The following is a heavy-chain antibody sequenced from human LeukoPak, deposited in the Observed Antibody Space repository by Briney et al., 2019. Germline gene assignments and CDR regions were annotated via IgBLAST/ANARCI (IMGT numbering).Heavy chain of an antibody. CDR2: INDAGTNI. CDR1: GFIFSDYS. Sequence: PGGSLRLSCEASGFIFSDYSMNWVRQAPGKGLEWVSYINDAGTNIFHADSVRGRFTISRHDAKDTLYLQMDSLRDGDTAVYYSARERAGCYFDRWGSGTRVSVS. J-gene: IGHJ2*01. D-gene: IGHD2-8*01. V-gene: IGHV3-48*02. CDR3: ARERAGCYFDR.